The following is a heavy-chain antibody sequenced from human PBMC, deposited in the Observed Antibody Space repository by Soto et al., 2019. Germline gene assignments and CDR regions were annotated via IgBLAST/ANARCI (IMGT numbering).Heavy chain of an antibody. Sequence: QVQLQEAGPGLVKPSQTLSLTCTVSGGSISSGCYYWSWIRQHPGKGLEWIGYIYYSGSTYYNPSLKSRVTISVDTSKNQFSLKLSSVTAADTAVYYCARGMVVVPAAISWFDPWGQGTLVTVSS. CDR2: IYYSGST. J-gene: IGHJ5*02. D-gene: IGHD2-2*02. CDR3: ARGMVVVPAAISWFDP. CDR1: GGSISSGCYY. V-gene: IGHV4-31*03.